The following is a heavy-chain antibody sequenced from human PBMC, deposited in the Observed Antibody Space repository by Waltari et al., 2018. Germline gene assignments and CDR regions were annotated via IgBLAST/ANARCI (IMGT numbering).Heavy chain of an antibody. D-gene: IGHD3-3*01. V-gene: IGHV3-53*01. Sequence: EVQLVESGGGLIQPGGSLRLSCVASGFTVSSNYMSWVRQAPGKGLEWFSVIYSGGSTYYADSVKGRFTISRDNSKNTLYLQMNSLRAEDTAVYYCARDSRLEFGFDPWGQGTLVTVSS. CDR2: IYSGGST. J-gene: IGHJ5*02. CDR3: ARDSRLEFGFDP. CDR1: GFTVSSNY.